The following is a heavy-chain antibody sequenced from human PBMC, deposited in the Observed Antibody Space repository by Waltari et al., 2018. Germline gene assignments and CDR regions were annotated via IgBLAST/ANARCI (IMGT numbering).Heavy chain of an antibody. D-gene: IGHD5-12*01. CDR3: APERTTSGYYVELDH. Sequence: EVQLLESGGGLVQQGGSLRLSCAASGFTFSNYAMYWGRQAPGKGLGWILVIYRAFTGTYYADSVKGRFTISRDNSKNTLFLKMNRLSAEDTAVYYCAPERTTSGYYVELDHWGQGTLVSVSS. CDR1: GFTFSNYA. J-gene: IGHJ4*02. CDR2: IYRAFTGT. V-gene: IGHV3-23*03.